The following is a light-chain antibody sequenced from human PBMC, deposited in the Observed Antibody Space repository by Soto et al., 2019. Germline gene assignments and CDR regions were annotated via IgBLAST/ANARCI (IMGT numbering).Light chain of an antibody. Sequence: EIVLTQSPATLSLSPGERATLSCRASQSVTSNQLAWFQQKPGQAPRLLIYGASSRATGIPDRFSGSGSGTDFTLTINRLEPEDFAVYYCQRYGSSPSWTFGQGTKVDIK. CDR2: GAS. V-gene: IGKV3-20*01. J-gene: IGKJ1*01. CDR3: QRYGSSPSWT. CDR1: QSVTSNQ.